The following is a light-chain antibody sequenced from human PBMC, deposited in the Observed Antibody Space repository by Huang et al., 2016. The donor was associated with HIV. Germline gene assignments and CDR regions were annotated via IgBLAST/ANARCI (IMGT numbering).Light chain of an antibody. J-gene: IGKJ3*01. CDR1: RSISSK. CDR3: QQYNNWPFT. Sequence: ERVMTQSPVTLSVSPGERATFSCRASRSISSKLAWYQQKPGQAPRLLIDGASTRATGIPARFSGSGSGTEFTLTISSLQSEDFAVYYCQQYNNWPFTFGPGTRVDIK. CDR2: GAS. V-gene: IGKV3-15*01.